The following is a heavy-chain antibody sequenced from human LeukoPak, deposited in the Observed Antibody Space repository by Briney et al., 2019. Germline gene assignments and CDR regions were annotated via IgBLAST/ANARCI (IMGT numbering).Heavy chain of an antibody. J-gene: IGHJ4*02. CDR2: ISGSGGRA. D-gene: IGHD5-24*01. V-gene: IGHV3-23*01. CDR3: AKLGTWLQYPFDF. CDR1: RFTFSSYD. Sequence: GGSLRLSCEASRFTFSSYDMSWVRQAPGKGLEWVSVISGSGGRAYYADSVKGRFTISRDNSKNTLYLQMNSLRAEDTAVYYCAKLGTWLQYPFDFWGEGTLVTVSS.